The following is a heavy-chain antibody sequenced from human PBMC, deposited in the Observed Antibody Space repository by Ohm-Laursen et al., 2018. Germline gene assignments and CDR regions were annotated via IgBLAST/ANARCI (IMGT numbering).Heavy chain of an antibody. CDR1: GGSISSSSSY. V-gene: IGHV4-39*07. CDR3: ARVRKRWLQFGWFDP. Sequence: SETLSLTCTVSGGSISSSSSYWGWIRQPPGKGLEWIGSISYTGNTYYNPSLKSRVTISVDTSKNQFSLKLSSVTAADTAVYYCARVRKRWLQFGWFDPWGQGTLVTVSS. CDR2: ISYTGNT. J-gene: IGHJ5*02. D-gene: IGHD5-24*01.